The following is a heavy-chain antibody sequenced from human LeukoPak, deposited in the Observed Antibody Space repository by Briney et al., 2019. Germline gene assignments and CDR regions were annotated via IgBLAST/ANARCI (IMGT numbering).Heavy chain of an antibody. CDR3: TRRANGRRYNWFDT. Sequence: GASVKVSCKASGYTFTSYGISWVRQAPGQGLEWMGWISADNGNTDYAQRFQGRVTMTTDTSTSTAYMELRSLRSDDTAVYYCTRRANGRRYNWFDTWGQGTLVSVSS. J-gene: IGHJ5*02. CDR2: ISADNGNT. CDR1: GYTFTSYG. V-gene: IGHV1-18*01. D-gene: IGHD2-8*01.